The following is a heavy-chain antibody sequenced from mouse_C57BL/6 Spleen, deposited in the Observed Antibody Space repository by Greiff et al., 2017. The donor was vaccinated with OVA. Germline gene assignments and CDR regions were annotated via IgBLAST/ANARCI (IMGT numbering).Heavy chain of an antibody. CDR2: IDPEDGDT. D-gene: IGHD3-1*01. V-gene: IGHV14-1*01. Sequence: EVKVEESGAELVRPGASVKLSCTASGFNIKDYYMHWVKQRPEQGLEWIGRIDPEDGDTEYAPKFQGKATMTADTSSNTAYLQLSSLTSEDTAVYYCTTWATDYYFDYWGQGTTLTVSS. J-gene: IGHJ2*01. CDR1: GFNIKDYY. CDR3: TTWATDYYFDY.